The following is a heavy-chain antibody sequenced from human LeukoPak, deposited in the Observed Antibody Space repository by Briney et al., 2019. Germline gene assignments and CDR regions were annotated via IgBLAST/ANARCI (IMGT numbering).Heavy chain of an antibody. Sequence: GGSLRLSCAASGFTFSTYSMNWVCQAPGKGLEWISYISSGSSTIYYADSVKGRFTVSRDNAKNSLYLQMNSLRAEDTAVYYCARDGSSSHAFDIWGQGTMVTVSS. CDR2: ISSGSSTI. CDR3: ARDGSSSHAFDI. V-gene: IGHV3-48*01. D-gene: IGHD6-6*01. CDR1: GFTFSTYS. J-gene: IGHJ3*02.